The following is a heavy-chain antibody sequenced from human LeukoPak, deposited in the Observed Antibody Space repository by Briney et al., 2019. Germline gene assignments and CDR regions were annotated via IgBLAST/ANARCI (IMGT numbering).Heavy chain of an antibody. CDR1: GYTFTGYY. CDR3: ATSVAGTGDDAFDI. CDR2: INPNSGGT. J-gene: IGHJ3*02. V-gene: IGHV1-2*02. Sequence: GASVKVSCKTSGYTFTGYYMHWVRQAPGQGLEWMGWINPNSGGTNYAQKFQGRVTMTRDTSISTAYMELSRLRSDDTAVYYCATSVAGTGDDAFDIWGQGTWSPSLQ. D-gene: IGHD6-19*01.